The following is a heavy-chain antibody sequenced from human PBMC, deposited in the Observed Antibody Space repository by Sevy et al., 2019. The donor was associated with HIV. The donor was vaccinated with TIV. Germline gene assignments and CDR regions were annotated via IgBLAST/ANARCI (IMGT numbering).Heavy chain of an antibody. CDR2: IKQDGSQK. D-gene: IGHD2-21*01. CDR3: ARELWPGDY. CDR1: GFTFSDYY. Sequence: GGSLRLSCAASGFTFSDYYMGWVRQAPGKGLEWVANIKQDGSQKNYLDSVKGRFTISRDNAKNSLYLQMNRLRVDDTAVYYCARELWPGDYWGLGTLVTVSS. J-gene: IGHJ4*02. V-gene: IGHV3-7*01.